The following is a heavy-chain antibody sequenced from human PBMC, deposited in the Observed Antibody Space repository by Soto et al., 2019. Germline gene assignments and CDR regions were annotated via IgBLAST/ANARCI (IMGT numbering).Heavy chain of an antibody. D-gene: IGHD2-15*01. V-gene: IGHV4-34*01. J-gene: IGHJ4*02. CDR3: ARSVGSYCSGGSCSQDF. CDR1: GGSFSGYY. Sequence: PSETLSLTCAVYGGSFSGYYWSWIRQPPGKGLEWIGEINHSGSTNYNPSLKSRVTISVDTSKNQFSLKLSSVTAADTAVYYCARSVGSYCSGGSCSQDFWGQGTLVPVSS. CDR2: INHSGST.